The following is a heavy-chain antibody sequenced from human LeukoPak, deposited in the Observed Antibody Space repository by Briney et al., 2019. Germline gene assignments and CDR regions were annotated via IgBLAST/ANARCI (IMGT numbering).Heavy chain of an antibody. D-gene: IGHD3-10*01. CDR2: INQDGSEK. Sequence: GGSLRLSCAASGFAFSVYAMSWLRQAPGKGLEWVANINQDGSEKYYVDSVKGRFTISRDNAKNSLYLQMTSLRAEDTAVYYCARDDYGSGSHPWGQGTPGHRLL. V-gene: IGHV3-7*04. J-gene: IGHJ5*02. CDR1: GFAFSVYA. CDR3: ARDDYGSGSHP.